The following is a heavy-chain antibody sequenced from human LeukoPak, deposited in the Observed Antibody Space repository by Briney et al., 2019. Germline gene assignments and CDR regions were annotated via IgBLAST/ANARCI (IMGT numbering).Heavy chain of an antibody. D-gene: IGHD6-13*01. Sequence: SVTLSLTCAVYGGSFSGYYWSWIRQPPGKGLEWIGEINHSGSTNYNPSLKSRVTISVDTSKNQFSLKLSSVTAADTAVYYCARGYGIAAAGYRHWGQGTLVTVSS. CDR1: GGSFSGYY. J-gene: IGHJ1*01. CDR2: INHSGST. V-gene: IGHV4-34*01. CDR3: ARGYGIAAAGYRH.